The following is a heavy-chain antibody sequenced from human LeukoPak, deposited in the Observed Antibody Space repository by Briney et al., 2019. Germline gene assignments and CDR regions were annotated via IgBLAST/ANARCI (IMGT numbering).Heavy chain of an antibody. Sequence: GESLKISCKGSGYSFTSYWIGWVRQMPGKGLEWMGIIYPGDSDTRYSPSFQGQVTISADKSISTAYLQWSSLKASDTAMYYCARHAPGGDGGWYFDLWGRGTLVTVSS. J-gene: IGHJ2*01. CDR1: GYSFTSYW. CDR3: ARHAPGGDGGWYFDL. CDR2: IYPGDSDT. V-gene: IGHV5-51*01. D-gene: IGHD2-21*02.